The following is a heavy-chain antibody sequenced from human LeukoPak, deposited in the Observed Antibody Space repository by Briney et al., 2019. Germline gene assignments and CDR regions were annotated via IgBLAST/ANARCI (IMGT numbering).Heavy chain of an antibody. D-gene: IGHD6-13*01. CDR3: ASRLGYSSSWYYGMDV. CDR2: VYYSGST. J-gene: IGHJ6*02. Sequence: PSETLSLTCTVSGGSISSCYWSWIRQPPGKGLEWIGYVYYSGSTDYNPSLKSRVTISVDTSKNQFSLNLTSVTAADTAVYYCASRLGYSSSWYYGMDVWGQGTTVTVSS. CDR1: GGSISSCY. V-gene: IGHV4-59*08.